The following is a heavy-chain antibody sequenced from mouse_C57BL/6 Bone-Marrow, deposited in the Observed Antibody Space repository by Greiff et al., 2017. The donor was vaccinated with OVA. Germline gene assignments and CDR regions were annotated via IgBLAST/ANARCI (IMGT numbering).Heavy chain of an antibody. CDR2: IYPGSGNI. V-gene: IGHV1-76*01. J-gene: IGHJ2*01. CDR1: GYTFTDYY. CDR3: ARSERLRDYFDY. D-gene: IGHD2-2*01. Sequence: QVQLQPSWAELVRPGASVKLSCKASGYTFTDYYISWVKQRPGQGLEWIARIYPGSGNIYYNEKIKGKATLTAEKSSSTAYMQLSSLTSDDSAVYFCARSERLRDYFDYWGQGTTLTVSS.